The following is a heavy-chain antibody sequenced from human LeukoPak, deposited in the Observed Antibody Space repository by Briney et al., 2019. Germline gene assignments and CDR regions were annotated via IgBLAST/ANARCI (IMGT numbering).Heavy chain of an antibody. D-gene: IGHD2-2*02. V-gene: IGHV1-69*01. CDR3: AREGEYCSSTSCYTWFDP. CDR2: IIPIFGTA. Sequence: SVKVSCKASGGTFSSYAISWVRQAPRQGLEWMGGIIPIFGTANYAQKFQGRVTITADESTSTAYMELSSLRSEDTAVYYCAREGEYCSSTSCYTWFDPWGQGTLVTVSS. CDR1: GGTFSSYA. J-gene: IGHJ5*02.